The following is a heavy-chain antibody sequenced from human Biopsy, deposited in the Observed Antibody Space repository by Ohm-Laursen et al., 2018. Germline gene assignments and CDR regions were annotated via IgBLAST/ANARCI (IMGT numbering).Heavy chain of an antibody. Sequence: PRLSCAASGFTVSSTYMSWVRQAPGKGLEWVSVIYTGGSTFYADSVKGRFTISRDKSKNTPYLQMNNLTAEDTAVYYCAREGRDYWGQGTLVTVSS. J-gene: IGHJ4*02. CDR2: IYTGGST. CDR3: AREGRDY. V-gene: IGHV3-53*01. CDR1: GFTVSSTY.